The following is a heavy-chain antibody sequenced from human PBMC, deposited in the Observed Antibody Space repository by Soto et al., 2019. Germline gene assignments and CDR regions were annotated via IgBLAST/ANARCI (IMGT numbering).Heavy chain of an antibody. CDR2: IYYSGST. CDR1: GGSISSSSYY. V-gene: IGHV4-39*01. CDR3: ARLLTMVLGVISKGNWFDP. Sequence: SETLSLTCTVSGGSISSSSYYWGWIRQPPGKGLEWIGSIYYSGSTYYNPSLKSRVTISVAPSKTQFSLKLSSVTAADTAVYYCARLLTMVLGVISKGNWFDPWGQGALVTVSS. J-gene: IGHJ5*02. D-gene: IGHD3-10*01.